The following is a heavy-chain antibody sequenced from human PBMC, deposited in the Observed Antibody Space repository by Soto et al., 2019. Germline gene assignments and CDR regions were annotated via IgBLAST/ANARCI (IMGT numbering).Heavy chain of an antibody. CDR1: GFTFSNAW. J-gene: IGHJ4*02. CDR3: TTDNPPPGYDFWSGYFT. CDR2: IKSKTDGGTT. Sequence: GGSLRLSCAASGFTFSNAWMSWVRQAPGKGLEWVGRIKSKTDGGTTDYAAPVKGRFTISRDDSKNTLYLQMNSLKTEDTAVYYCTTDNPPPGYDFWSGYFTWGQGTLVTVSS. D-gene: IGHD3-3*01. V-gene: IGHV3-15*01.